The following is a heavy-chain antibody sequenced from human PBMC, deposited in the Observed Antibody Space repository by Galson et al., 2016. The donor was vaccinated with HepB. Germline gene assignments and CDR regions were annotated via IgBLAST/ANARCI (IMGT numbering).Heavy chain of an antibody. CDR3: ARIRDGYEPYDGFDI. J-gene: IGHJ3*02. CDR1: GGSISSTDYF. CDR2: IYDSGAT. D-gene: IGHD5-24*01. V-gene: IGHV4-39*07. Sequence: QVQLQESGPGLVKPSETLSLTCTVSGGSISSTDYFWGWIRQSPGKGLEWIGEIYDSGATNYNPSLKSRVTISLDTSKNQLSLKLNSMTAADTAVYYCARIRDGYEPYDGFDIWGQGTKVTVSS.